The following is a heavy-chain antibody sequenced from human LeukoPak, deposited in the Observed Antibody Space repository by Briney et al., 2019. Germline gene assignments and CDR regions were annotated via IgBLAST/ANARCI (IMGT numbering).Heavy chain of an antibody. CDR3: ARGGYSGNYWTRAFDY. Sequence: GGSLRLSCAASGFTVSINYMSWVRQAPGKGLEWVSVIYTGDSTYYADSVKGRFTISRDNSKNTLYLQMSSLRAEDTAVYYCARGGYSGNYWTRAFDYWGQGTLVTVSS. D-gene: IGHD1-26*01. CDR1: GFTVSINY. CDR2: IYTGDST. J-gene: IGHJ4*02. V-gene: IGHV3-53*01.